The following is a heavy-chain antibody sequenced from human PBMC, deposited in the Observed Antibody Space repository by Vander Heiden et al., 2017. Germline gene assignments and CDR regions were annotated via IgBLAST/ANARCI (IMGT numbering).Heavy chain of an antibody. Sequence: EVQLVESGGGLVQPGGSLRLSCAASGFTLSGSWMSWVRQAPGKGLEWVASVKQDGSEKYYVDSVKGRFTISRDNAKNSLSLQMNSLRAEDTAVYYCARGGFYPDYWGQGTLVTVSS. J-gene: IGHJ4*02. D-gene: IGHD3-3*01. CDR2: VKQDGSEK. V-gene: IGHV3-7*03. CDR3: ARGGFYPDY. CDR1: GFTLSGSW.